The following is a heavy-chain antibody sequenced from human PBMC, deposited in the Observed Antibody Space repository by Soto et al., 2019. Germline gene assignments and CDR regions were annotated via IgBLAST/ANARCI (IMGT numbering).Heavy chain of an antibody. CDR1: GGSISSYY. Sequence: SETLSLTCTVSGGSISSYYWSWIRQPPGKGLEWIGYIYYSGSTNYNPSLKSRVTISVDTSKNQFSLKLSSVTATDTAVYYCARHLGGDYMDVWGKGTTVTVSS. D-gene: IGHD1-26*01. V-gene: IGHV4-59*08. CDR3: ARHLGGDYMDV. J-gene: IGHJ6*03. CDR2: IYYSGST.